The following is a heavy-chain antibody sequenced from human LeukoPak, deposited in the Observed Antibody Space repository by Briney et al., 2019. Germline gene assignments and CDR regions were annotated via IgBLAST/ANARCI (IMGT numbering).Heavy chain of an antibody. CDR2: INHSGST. D-gene: IGHD3-22*01. CDR1: GGSFSGYY. V-gene: IGHV4-34*01. Sequence: SETLSLTCAVYGGSFSGYYWSWIRQPPGKGLEWIGEINHSGSTNYNPSLKSRVTISVDTSKNQFSLKLSSVTAADTAVYYCARGITTQDYWGQGTLVTVSS. CDR3: ARGITTQDY. J-gene: IGHJ4*02.